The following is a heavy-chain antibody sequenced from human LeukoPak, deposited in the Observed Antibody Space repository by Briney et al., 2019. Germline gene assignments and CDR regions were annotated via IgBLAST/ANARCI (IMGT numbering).Heavy chain of an antibody. CDR1: GFTFGSYS. V-gene: IGHV3-21*01. CDR3: ARGGGNYYYYRDV. Sequence: GGSLRLSCAASGFTFGSYSMNWVRQAPGKGLEWVSSISSSSSYIYYADSVKGRFTISRDNATNSLYLQMNSLRAEDTAVYYCARGGGNYYYYRDVWGKGTTVTVSS. D-gene: IGHD2-15*01. J-gene: IGHJ6*03. CDR2: ISSSSSYI.